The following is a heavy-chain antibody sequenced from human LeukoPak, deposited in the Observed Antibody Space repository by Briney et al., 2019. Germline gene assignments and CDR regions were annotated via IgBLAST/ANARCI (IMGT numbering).Heavy chain of an antibody. D-gene: IGHD2-8*01. V-gene: IGHV1-69*06. CDR2: IIPMFGTP. CDR1: GDTFTTYA. CDR3: ARAGIPGYCTNVTCSNWLDP. Sequence: GASVKVSCKTSGDTFTTYAIIWVRQAPGQGLEWMGGIIPMFGTPNYAQRLQGRATITADKSTKTAYMELSSLRSEDTAVYYCARAGIPGYCTNVTCSNWLDPWGQGTLVTVSS. J-gene: IGHJ5*02.